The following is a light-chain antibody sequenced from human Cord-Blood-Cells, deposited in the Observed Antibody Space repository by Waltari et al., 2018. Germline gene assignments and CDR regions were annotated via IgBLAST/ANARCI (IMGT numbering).Light chain of an antibody. CDR3: SSHTSSSTRV. J-gene: IGLJ3*02. CDR1: SSDVGGYHY. CDR2: DVS. Sequence: QSALTQPASVSGSPGQSLTISCTGTSSDVGGYHYVSWYQQHPGKAPNLMIYDVSNRPSGVSNRFSGAKSGNTSSLTISGLQAEDEADYYCSSHTSSSTRVFGGGTKLTVL. V-gene: IGLV2-14*03.